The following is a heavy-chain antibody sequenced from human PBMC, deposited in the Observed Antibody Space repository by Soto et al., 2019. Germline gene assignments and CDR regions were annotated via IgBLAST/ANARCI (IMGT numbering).Heavy chain of an antibody. J-gene: IGHJ6*02. D-gene: IGHD3-22*01. CDR1: GGTFSSYA. Sequence: QVQLVQSGAEVKKPGSSVKVSCKASGGTFSSYAISWVRQAPGQGLEWMGGIIPIFGTANYAQKFQGRVTITADESTSTAYMELSSLRSVDTAVNYCASVIYYDSSGYGAHYYGMDVWGQGTTVTVSS. CDR2: IIPIFGTA. CDR3: ASVIYYDSSGYGAHYYGMDV. V-gene: IGHV1-69*01.